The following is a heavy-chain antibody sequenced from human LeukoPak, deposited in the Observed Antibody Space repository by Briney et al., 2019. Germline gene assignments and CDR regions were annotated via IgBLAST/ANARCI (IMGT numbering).Heavy chain of an antibody. Sequence: SETLSLTCTVSGGSISSSSYYWGWIRQPPGKGLEWIGNIYYRGSTFYNPSLKRRVTISVDTSKNQFSLKLSSVTAADTAVYYCVRIEGWLLDQYYFDHWGQGTLVTVSS. CDR2: IYYRGST. D-gene: IGHD3-22*01. CDR1: GGSISSSSYY. V-gene: IGHV4-39*07. CDR3: VRIEGWLLDQYYFDH. J-gene: IGHJ4*02.